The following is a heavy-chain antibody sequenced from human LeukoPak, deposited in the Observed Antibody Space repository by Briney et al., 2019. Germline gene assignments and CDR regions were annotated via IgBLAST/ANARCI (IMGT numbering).Heavy chain of an antibody. D-gene: IGHD3-22*01. V-gene: IGHV1-18*01. CDR1: GYTFTSYG. Sequence: VSVKVSCKASGYTFTSYGITWVRQAPGQGLEWMGWISSYNGNTNYAQKLQGRVTMTTDTSTSTAYMELRSLRSDDTAVYYCAREVNYYDSSGYDYWGQGTLVTVSS. CDR2: ISSYNGNT. CDR3: AREVNYYDSSGYDY. J-gene: IGHJ4*02.